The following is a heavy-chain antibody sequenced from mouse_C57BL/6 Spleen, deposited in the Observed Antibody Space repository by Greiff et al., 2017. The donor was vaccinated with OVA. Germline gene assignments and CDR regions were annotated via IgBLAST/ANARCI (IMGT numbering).Heavy chain of an antibody. V-gene: IGHV1-50*01. J-gene: IGHJ3*01. CDR2: IDPSDSYT. D-gene: IGHD2-4*01. CDR1: GYTFTSYW. CDR3: ARSYDYSWFAY. Sequence: QVQLKQPGAELVKPGASVKLSCKASGYTFTSYWMQWVKQRPGQGLEWIGEIDPSDSYTNYNQKFKGKATLTVDTSSSTAYMQLSSLTSEDSAVYYCARSYDYSWFAYWGQGTLVTVSA.